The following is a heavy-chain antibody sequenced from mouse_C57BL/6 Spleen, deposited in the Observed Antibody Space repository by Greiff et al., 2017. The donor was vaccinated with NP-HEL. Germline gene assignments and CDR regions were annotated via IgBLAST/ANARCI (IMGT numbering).Heavy chain of an antibody. CDR1: GYSITSGYY. Sequence: EVKLQESGPGLVKPSQSLSLTCSVTGYSITSGYYWNWIRQFPGNKLEWMGYISYDGSNNYNPSLKNRISITRDTSKNQFFLKLNSVTTEDTATYYCARDGPPTGTPFAYWGQGTLVTVSA. CDR2: ISYDGSN. J-gene: IGHJ3*01. D-gene: IGHD4-1*02. CDR3: ARDGPPTGTPFAY. V-gene: IGHV3-6*01.